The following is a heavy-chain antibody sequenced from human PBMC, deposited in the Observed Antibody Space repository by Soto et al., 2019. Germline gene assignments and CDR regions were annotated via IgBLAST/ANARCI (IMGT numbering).Heavy chain of an antibody. D-gene: IGHD6-6*01. J-gene: IGHJ4*02. CDR2: IYYSGSS. Sequence: QVQLQESGPGLVKPSQTLSLTCTVSGGSISSGDYYWSWIRQPPWKGLEWIGYIYYSGSSYYNPSLKSRVTISVDTSKTQFSLKLSSVTAADTAVYYCASSPELQLVLDYWGQGTLVTVSS. CDR1: GGSISSGDYY. CDR3: ASSPELQLVLDY. V-gene: IGHV4-30-4*01.